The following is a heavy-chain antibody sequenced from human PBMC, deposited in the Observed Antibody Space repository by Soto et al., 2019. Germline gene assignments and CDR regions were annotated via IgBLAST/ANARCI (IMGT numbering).Heavy chain of an antibody. CDR3: ARYGDYYYYGMDV. CDR1: GGPISSGGYY. CDR2: IYYSGST. J-gene: IGHJ6*02. Sequence: PSETLSLTCTVSGGPISSGGYYWSWIRQHPGKGLEWIGYIYYSGSTYYNPSLKSRVTISVDTSKNQFSLKLSSVTAADTAVYYCARYGDYYYYGMDVWGQGTTVTVSS. V-gene: IGHV4-31*03. D-gene: IGHD4-17*01.